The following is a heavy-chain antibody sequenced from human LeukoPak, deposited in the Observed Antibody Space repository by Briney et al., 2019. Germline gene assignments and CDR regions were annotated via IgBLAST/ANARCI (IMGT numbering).Heavy chain of an antibody. CDR2: IYYSGST. CDR1: GGSISSSRYY. CDR3: ATYYDFWSGSAAWGY. Sequence: SETLSLTCTVSGGSISSSRYYWGWIRQPPGKGLEWIGSIYYSGSTYYNPSLKSRVTISVDTSKNQFSLKLSSVTAADTAVYYCATYYDFWSGSAAWGYWGQGTLVTVSS. V-gene: IGHV4-39*01. D-gene: IGHD3-3*01. J-gene: IGHJ4*02.